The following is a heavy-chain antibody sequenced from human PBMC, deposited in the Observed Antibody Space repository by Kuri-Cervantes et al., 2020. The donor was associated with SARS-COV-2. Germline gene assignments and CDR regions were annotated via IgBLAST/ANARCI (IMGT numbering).Heavy chain of an antibody. D-gene: IGHD3-3*01. CDR3: ASEGYFGVVTCAFEI. J-gene: IGHJ3*02. V-gene: IGHV1-24*01. Sequence: ASVKVSCKVSGYFLAESSIHWVRQAPGKGLEWMGRFDPDDAETNYAQDFRGRVTMTEDTSTDTAYMELRSLRSEDTAVYYCASEGYFGVVTCAFEIWGQGTVVTVSS. CDR1: GYFLAESS. CDR2: FDPDDAET.